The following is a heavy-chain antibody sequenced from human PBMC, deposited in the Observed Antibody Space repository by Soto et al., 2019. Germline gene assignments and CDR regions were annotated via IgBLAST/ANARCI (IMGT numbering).Heavy chain of an antibody. CDR3: ARVSYYDNSGFLI. Sequence: VQLVESGGGLVKPGGSLRLSCAASGFTFSNYNMNWVRQAPGKGLEWVSSISSTSSYIYYADSVKGRFTISRDNAKNSLYLQMNRLRAEDTAVYYCARVSYYDNSGFLIWGQGTLVTVSS. CDR2: ISSTSSYI. D-gene: IGHD3-22*01. J-gene: IGHJ4*02. CDR1: GFTFSNYN. V-gene: IGHV3-21*01.